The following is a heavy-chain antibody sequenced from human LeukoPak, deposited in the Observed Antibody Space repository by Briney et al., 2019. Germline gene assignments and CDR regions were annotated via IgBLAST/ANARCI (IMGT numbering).Heavy chain of an antibody. CDR3: ARAALLSGSGSYYRGHYFDY. J-gene: IGHJ4*02. CDR2: INHSGST. V-gene: IGHV4-34*01. D-gene: IGHD3-10*01. Sequence: SETLSLTCAVYGGSFSGYYWSWIRQPPGKGLEWIGEINHSGSTNYNPSLKSRVTISVDTSKNQFSLKLSSVTAADTAVYYCARAALLSGSGSYYRGHYFDYWGQGTLATVSS. CDR1: GGSFSGYY.